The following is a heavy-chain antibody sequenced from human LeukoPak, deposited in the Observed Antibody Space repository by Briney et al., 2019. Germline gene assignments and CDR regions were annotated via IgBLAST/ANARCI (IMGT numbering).Heavy chain of an antibody. CDR2: ISYDGSNR. V-gene: IGHV3-30*04. CDR3: ARLHGGSTDY. D-gene: IGHD4-23*01. Sequence: GGSLRLSCAASGFTFSSYAMHWVRQAPGKGLEWVADISYDGSNRYYADSVKGRCTISRDNSKNTLYVQMNSLRAEDTAVYYCARLHGGSTDYWGQGTLVTVSS. CDR1: GFTFSSYA. J-gene: IGHJ4*02.